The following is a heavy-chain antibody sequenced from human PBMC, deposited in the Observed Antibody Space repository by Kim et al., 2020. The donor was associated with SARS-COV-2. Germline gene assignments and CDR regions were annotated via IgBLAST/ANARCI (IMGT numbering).Heavy chain of an antibody. V-gene: IGHV1-3*01. CDR3: ATSYYYDSSGYHAVFDY. Sequence: FQGRVTITRDTSASTAYMELRSLRSEDTAVYYCATSYYYDSSGYHAVFDYWGQGTLVTVSS. J-gene: IGHJ4*02. D-gene: IGHD3-22*01.